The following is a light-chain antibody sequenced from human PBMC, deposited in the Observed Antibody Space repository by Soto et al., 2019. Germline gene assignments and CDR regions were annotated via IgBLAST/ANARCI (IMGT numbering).Light chain of an antibody. CDR2: EVS. CDR3: SSYTSVTIVV. V-gene: IGLV2-14*01. CDR1: SSDVGGYNY. Sequence: QSVLTQPASVSGSPGQSITISCTGTSSDVGGYNYVSWYQQHPAKAPKLMIYEVSNRPSGVSTRFSGSKSGNTASLTISGLQDEDEADYYCSSYTSVTIVVFGGGTKLTVL. J-gene: IGLJ2*01.